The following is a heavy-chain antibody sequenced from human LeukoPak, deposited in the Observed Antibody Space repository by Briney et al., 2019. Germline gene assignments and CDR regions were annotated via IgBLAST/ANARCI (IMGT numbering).Heavy chain of an antibody. J-gene: IGHJ3*02. D-gene: IGHD3-22*01. V-gene: IGHV3-53*01. CDR1: GFTVSSNY. CDR2: IYSGGGT. CDR3: ARGGRYYDSSGYYHDAFDI. Sequence: GGSLRLSCAASGFTVSSNYMSWVRQVPGKGLEWVSVIYSGGGTYYASSVKGRFTISRDNSKNTLYLQMNSLRAEDTAVYYCARGGRYYDSSGYYHDAFDIWGQGTMVTVSS.